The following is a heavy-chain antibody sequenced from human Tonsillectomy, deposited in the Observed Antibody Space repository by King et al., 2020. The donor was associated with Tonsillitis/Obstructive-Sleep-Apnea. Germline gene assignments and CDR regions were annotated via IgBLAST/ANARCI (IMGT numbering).Heavy chain of an antibody. CDR1: GFTFSSYS. D-gene: IGHD2-2*01. V-gene: IGHV3-48*02. J-gene: IGHJ4*02. Sequence: VQLVESGGGLVQPGGSLRLSCAASGFTFSSYSMNWVRQAPGKGLEWVSYISSSSSTIYYADSVKGRFTISRDNAKNSLYLQMNSLRDEDTAVYYCARGKYEEVVPAANLDYWGQGTLVTVSS. CDR3: ARGKYEEVVPAANLDY. CDR2: ISSSSSTI.